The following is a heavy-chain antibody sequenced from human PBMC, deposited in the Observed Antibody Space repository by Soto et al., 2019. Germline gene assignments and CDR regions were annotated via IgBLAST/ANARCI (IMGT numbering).Heavy chain of an antibody. Sequence: VGSLRLSCVGSEFTFSDYEMNWVRQAPGKGLEWVAYISSSARTIHYADSVRGRFTISRDNAWNSLYLQMDALGADNTAVYYCAREGGYSGYDAQGFDSWGQGTLVTVSS. J-gene: IGHJ4*02. CDR1: EFTFSDYE. CDR3: AREGGYSGYDAQGFDS. CDR2: ISSSARTI. V-gene: IGHV3-48*03. D-gene: IGHD5-12*01.